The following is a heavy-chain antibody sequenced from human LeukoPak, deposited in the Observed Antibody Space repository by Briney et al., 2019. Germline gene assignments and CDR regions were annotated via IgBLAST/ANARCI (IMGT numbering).Heavy chain of an antibody. CDR3: ARDWQWVSDY. V-gene: IGHV3-48*03. D-gene: IGHD6-19*01. CDR1: GFTFSSYE. Sequence: PGGSLRLSCVTSGFTFSSYEMDWVRQAPGKGLEWLSYISSSGSAKYYADSVKGRFTISRDNAKNSLYMQMNSVRVEDTAVYYCARDWQWVSDYWGQGTLVTVSS. J-gene: IGHJ4*02. CDR2: ISSSGSAK.